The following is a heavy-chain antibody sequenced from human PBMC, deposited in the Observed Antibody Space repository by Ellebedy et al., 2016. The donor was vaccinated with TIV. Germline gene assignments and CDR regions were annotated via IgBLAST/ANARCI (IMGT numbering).Heavy chain of an antibody. D-gene: IGHD6-19*01. CDR2: IYYSGST. CDR3: ARGPPDSSGWPAYFDY. J-gene: IGHJ4*02. CDR1: GGSISSSSYY. V-gene: IGHV4-61*01. Sequence: SETLSLTCTVSGGSISSSSYYWSWIRQPPGKGLEWIGYIYYSGSTNYNPSLKSRVTISVDTSKNQFSLKLSSVTAADTAVYYCARGPPDSSGWPAYFDYWGQGTLVTVSS.